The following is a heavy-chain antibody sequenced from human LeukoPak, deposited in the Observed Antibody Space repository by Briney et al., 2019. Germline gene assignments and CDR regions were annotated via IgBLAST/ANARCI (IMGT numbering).Heavy chain of an antibody. Sequence: ASVKVSCKASGYIFTSYGISWVRQAPGQGLEWMRWISPYNGNANHAQKLQGRVTMTTDTSTNTAYMELRSLRSDDTAVYYCAREGITGTKLFDYWGQGTLVTVSS. CDR3: AREGITGTKLFDY. CDR1: GYIFTSYG. D-gene: IGHD1-7*01. CDR2: ISPYNGNA. J-gene: IGHJ4*02. V-gene: IGHV1-18*01.